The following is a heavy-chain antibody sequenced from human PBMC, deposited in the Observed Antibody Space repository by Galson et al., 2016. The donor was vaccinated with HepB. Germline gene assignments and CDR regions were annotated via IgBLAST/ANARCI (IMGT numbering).Heavy chain of an antibody. V-gene: IGHV4-39*01. CDR1: GGSISGNTYY. Sequence: SETLSLTCTVSGGSISGNTYYWGWIRQPPGKGLEWIANIHSIGSTYYNPSLRNPVTISADTSKNQFYLRLSSVTAADTAVYYCARVPVTGTYYTAASDVWGLGTVVTVSS. D-gene: IGHD1-26*01. J-gene: IGHJ3*01. CDR3: ARVPVTGTYYTAASDV. CDR2: IHSIGST.